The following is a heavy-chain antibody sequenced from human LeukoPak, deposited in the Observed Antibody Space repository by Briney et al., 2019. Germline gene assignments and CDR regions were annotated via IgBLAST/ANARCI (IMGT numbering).Heavy chain of an antibody. D-gene: IGHD6-6*01. J-gene: IGHJ6*03. CDR2: INTNTGNP. CDR3: ARVSEYSSSPDDYYYMDV. V-gene: IGHV7-4-1*02. Sequence: ALVKVSCKASGYTFTSYAMNWVRQAPGQGLEWMGWINTNTGNPTYAQGFTGRFVFSLDTSVSTAYLQTSSLKAEDTAVYYCARVSEYSSSPDDYYYMDVWGKGTTVTVSS. CDR1: GYTFTSYA.